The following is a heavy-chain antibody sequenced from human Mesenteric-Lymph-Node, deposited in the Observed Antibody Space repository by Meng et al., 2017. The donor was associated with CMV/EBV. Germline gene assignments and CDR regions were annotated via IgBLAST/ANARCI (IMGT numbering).Heavy chain of an antibody. CDR1: GYSLYSNSAA. J-gene: IGHJ4*02. Sequence: SGYSLYSNSAAWNWVRQSPSRGLEWLGRTYYRSKWYNDYAVSVKSRITINPDTSKNQFSLQLNSVTPEDTAVYYCARDVDTAMVFDYWGQGTLVTVSS. CDR3: ARDVDTAMVFDY. V-gene: IGHV6-1*01. CDR2: TYYRSKWYN. D-gene: IGHD5-18*01.